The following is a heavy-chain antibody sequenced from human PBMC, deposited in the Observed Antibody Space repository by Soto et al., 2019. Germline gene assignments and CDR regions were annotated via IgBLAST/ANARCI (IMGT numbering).Heavy chain of an antibody. J-gene: IGHJ5*02. D-gene: IGHD2-2*03. Sequence: QLQLQESGSRLVKPSQTLSLTCAVSGGSISSGGYSWSWIRQPPGKGLEWIGYIYHSGGTYYNPSLKSRVTISVDRSKNQFSLKLSSVTAADTAVYYCARSLDIVLVPAAMQAGWFDPWGQGTLVTVSS. V-gene: IGHV4-30-2*01. CDR2: IYHSGGT. CDR3: ARSLDIVLVPAAMQAGWFDP. CDR1: GGSISSGGYS.